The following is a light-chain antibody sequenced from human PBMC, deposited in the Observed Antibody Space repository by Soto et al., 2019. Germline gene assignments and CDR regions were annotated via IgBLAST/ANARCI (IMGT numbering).Light chain of an antibody. CDR3: CSSGGSPTYV. Sequence: QSALTQPASVSGSPGQSITISCTGTSSNVGSYKLVSWYQQHPGKAPKLMIFEVNKRPSGVSNRFSGSKSGNTASLTISGLKVEDEADYYSCSSGGSPTYVFGTGTQLTVL. CDR2: EVN. J-gene: IGLJ1*01. CDR1: SSNVGSYKL. V-gene: IGLV2-23*02.